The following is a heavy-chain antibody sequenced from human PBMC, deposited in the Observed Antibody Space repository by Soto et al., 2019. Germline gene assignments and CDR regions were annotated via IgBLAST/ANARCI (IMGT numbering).Heavy chain of an antibody. J-gene: IGHJ6*02. CDR1: GGSISSGGYY. CDR3: ARGRRLWGMDV. D-gene: IGHD2-21*01. CDR2: IYYSGST. Sequence: SETLSLTCTVSGGSISSGGYYWSWIRQHPGKGLEWIGYIYYSGSTYYNPSLKSRVTISVDTSKNQFSLKLSPVTAADTAVYYCARGRRLWGMDVWGQGTTVTVS. V-gene: IGHV4-31*03.